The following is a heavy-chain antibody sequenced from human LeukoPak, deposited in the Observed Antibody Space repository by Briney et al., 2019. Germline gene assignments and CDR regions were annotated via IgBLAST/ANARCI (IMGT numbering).Heavy chain of an antibody. J-gene: IGHJ3*02. CDR3: SGESSQSHASDI. CDR1: GFAVNTYY. CDR2: INTGGST. D-gene: IGHD6-19*01. V-gene: IGHV3-53*01. Sequence: GGSLRLSCAASGFAVNTYYMSWIRQAPGKGLEWVAMINTGGSTRYADSEKGRFTISRGNSKNTVYLQMNSLRAEDTALYYCSGESSQSHASDIWGQGTMVTVSS.